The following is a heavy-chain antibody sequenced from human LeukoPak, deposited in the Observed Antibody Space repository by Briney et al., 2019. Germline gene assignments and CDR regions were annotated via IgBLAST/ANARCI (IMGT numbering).Heavy chain of an antibody. J-gene: IGHJ6*03. CDR1: GYTFTNYD. CDR2: ISAYNGNT. D-gene: IGHD3-10*01. CDR3: ARVVVRGVTADPYYMDV. V-gene: IGHV1-18*01. Sequence: ASVKVSCKASGYTFTNYDINWVRQAPGQGLEWMGWISAYNGNTNYAQKLQGRVTMTTDTSTSTAYMELRSLRSDDTAVYYCARVVVRGVTADPYYMDVWGKGTTVTISS.